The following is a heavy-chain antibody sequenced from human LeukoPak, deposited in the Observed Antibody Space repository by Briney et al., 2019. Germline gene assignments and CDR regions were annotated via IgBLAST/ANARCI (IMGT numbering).Heavy chain of an antibody. J-gene: IGHJ4*02. CDR3: ARISYPTRIPYFDY. Sequence: SETLSLTCTVSGGSISSYYWSWIRQPPGKGLEWIGYIYYSGSTNYNPSLKSRVTISVDTSKNQFSLKLSSVTAADTAVYYCARISYPTRIPYFDYWGQGTLVTVSS. V-gene: IGHV4-59*12. D-gene: IGHD1-26*01. CDR2: IYYSGST. CDR1: GGSISSYY.